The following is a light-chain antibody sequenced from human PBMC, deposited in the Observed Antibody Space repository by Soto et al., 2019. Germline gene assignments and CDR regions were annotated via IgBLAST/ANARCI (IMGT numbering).Light chain of an antibody. V-gene: IGLV2-14*03. CDR3: CSYTISDTLVI. CDR1: RSDIGGYDY. CDR2: DVN. J-gene: IGLJ2*01. Sequence: QSVLTQSASVSGSPGQSITISCTGTRSDIGGYDYVSWYQQHPGKAPKLMIYDVNNRPSGVPDRFSGSKSGNTASLTISGLQAEDEADYYCCSYTISDTLVIFGGGTKLTVL.